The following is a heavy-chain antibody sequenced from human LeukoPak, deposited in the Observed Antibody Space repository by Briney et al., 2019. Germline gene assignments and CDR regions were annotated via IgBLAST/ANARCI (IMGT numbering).Heavy chain of an antibody. V-gene: IGHV1-18*01. D-gene: IGHD5-12*01. Sequence: GASVKVPCKASGYTFTSYGISWVRQAPGQGLEWMGWISAYNGNTNYAQKLQGRVTITADKSTSTAYMELSSLRSEDTAVYYCARDLNEDSGYNSDSWGQGTLVTVSS. CDR3: ARDLNEDSGYNSDS. CDR2: ISAYNGNT. CDR1: GYTFTSYG. J-gene: IGHJ4*02.